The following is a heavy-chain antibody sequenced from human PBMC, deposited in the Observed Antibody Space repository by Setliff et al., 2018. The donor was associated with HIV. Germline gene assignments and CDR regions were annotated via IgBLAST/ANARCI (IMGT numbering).Heavy chain of an antibody. D-gene: IGHD6-19*01. V-gene: IGHV1-46*01. CDR1: GYTLTSNH. CDR3: ARLGSGWSDSYYYAMDI. CDR2: ITPIGGGT. J-gene: IGHJ6*02. Sequence: ASVKVSCRASGYTLTSNHMHWVRQAPGQGLEWMGIITPIGGGTNYAQKFQGRVTMTTDTSTSTVYMHLSSLSSDDTAVYFCARLGSGWSDSYYYAMDIWGQGTTVTVSS.